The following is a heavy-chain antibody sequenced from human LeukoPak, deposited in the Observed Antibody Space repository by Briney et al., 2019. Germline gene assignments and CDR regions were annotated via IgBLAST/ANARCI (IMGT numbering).Heavy chain of an antibody. D-gene: IGHD2-2*01. CDR3: ARGVPYYYYMDV. CDR2: INPNSGGT. Sequence: APVKASCKASGYTFTGYYMHWVRQAPGQGLEWMGWINPNSGGTNYAQKFQGRVTMTRDTSISTAYMELSRLRSDDTAVYYCARGVPYYYYMDVWGKGTTVTVSS. CDR1: GYTFTGYY. V-gene: IGHV1-2*02. J-gene: IGHJ6*03.